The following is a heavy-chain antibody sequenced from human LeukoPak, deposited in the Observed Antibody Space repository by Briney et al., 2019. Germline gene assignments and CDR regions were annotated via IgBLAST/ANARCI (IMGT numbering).Heavy chain of an antibody. J-gene: IGHJ4*02. CDR3: ARDPGVLVAATGY. V-gene: IGHV3-21*01. CDR1: GFTFSSYS. D-gene: IGHD1-26*01. Sequence: GGSLRLSCAASGFTFSSYSMNWVRQAPGKGLEWVSSISSSSYIYYADSVKGRFTISRDNAKNSLYLQMNSLRAEDTAVYYCARDPGVLVAATGYWGQGTLVTVSS. CDR2: ISSSSYI.